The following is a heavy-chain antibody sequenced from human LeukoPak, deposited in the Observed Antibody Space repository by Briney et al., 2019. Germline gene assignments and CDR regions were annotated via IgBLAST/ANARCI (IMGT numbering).Heavy chain of an antibody. D-gene: IGHD2-15*01. Sequence: GGSLRLSCAASGFTFDDYGMSWVRQAPGKGLEYVSAIRDNGGSTYYVNSVKGRFTISRDNSKNRLYLQMGSLRPEDMAVYYCARDGGGSPDYWGQGTLVTVSS. CDR1: GFTFDDYG. V-gene: IGHV3-64*01. J-gene: IGHJ4*02. CDR2: IRDNGGST. CDR3: ARDGGGSPDY.